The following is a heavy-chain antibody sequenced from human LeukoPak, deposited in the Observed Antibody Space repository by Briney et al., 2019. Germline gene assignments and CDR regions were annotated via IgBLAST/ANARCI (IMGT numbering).Heavy chain of an antibody. J-gene: IGHJ4*02. V-gene: IGHV4-39*01. Sequence: SETLSLTCTVSGGSISSSFYYWGWIRQPPGKGLEWIGSIYHSGSTYYNPSLKSRVTISVDTSKSQFSLKLNSVTAADTAVYYCARRDYYDSSGYFYYWGQGTLVTVSS. CDR1: GGSISSSFYY. D-gene: IGHD3-22*01. CDR2: IYHSGST. CDR3: ARRDYYDSSGYFYY.